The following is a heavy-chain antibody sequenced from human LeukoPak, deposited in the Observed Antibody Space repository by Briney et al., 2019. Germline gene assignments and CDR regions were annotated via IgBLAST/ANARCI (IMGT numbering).Heavy chain of an antibody. V-gene: IGHV3-15*01. D-gene: IGHD1-7*01. CDR3: TTLSTRITGTVRAH. J-gene: IGHJ4*02. CDR1: GFTFSNAW. CDR2: IKSKTDGGTT. Sequence: GGSLRLSCAASGFTFSNAWMSWVRQAPGKGLEWVGRIKSKTDGGTTDYAAPVKGRFTISRDDSKNTLYLQMNSLKTEDTAVYYCTTLSTRITGTVRAHWGQGTLSPSPQ.